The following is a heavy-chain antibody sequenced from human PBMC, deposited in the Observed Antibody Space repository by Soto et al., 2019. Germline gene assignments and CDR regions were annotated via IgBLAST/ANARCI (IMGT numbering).Heavy chain of an antibody. CDR3: ARAPEGGVGDCGFDI. J-gene: IGHJ3*02. CDR2: IYYSGST. V-gene: IGHV4-30-4*01. D-gene: IGHD3-10*01. Sequence: QVQLQESGPGLVRPSQTLSLTCTVSGASISSGGYYWTWIRQSPGKVLEWIGYIYYSGSTYYNPSLKSRVSISIQTSRTQFSLTLSSVTAADTAVYFCARAPEGGVGDCGFDIWGQGTMVTVSS. CDR1: GASISSGGYY.